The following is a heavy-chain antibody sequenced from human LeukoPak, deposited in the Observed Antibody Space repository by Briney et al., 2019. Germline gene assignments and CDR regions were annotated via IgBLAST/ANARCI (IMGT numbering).Heavy chain of an antibody. Sequence: ASVKVSCKASGYTFTGYYMHWVRQAPGQGLEWMGWINPNSGDTNYAQKFQGRVTMTRDTSISTAYMELSRLRSDDTAVYYCAREYYDSSAYNQEAIDYWGQGTLVTVSS. CDR1: GYTFTGYY. J-gene: IGHJ4*02. V-gene: IGHV1-2*02. CDR3: AREYYDSSAYNQEAIDY. D-gene: IGHD3-22*01. CDR2: INPNSGDT.